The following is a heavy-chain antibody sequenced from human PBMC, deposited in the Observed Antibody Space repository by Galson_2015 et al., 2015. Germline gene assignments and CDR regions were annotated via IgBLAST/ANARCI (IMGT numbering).Heavy chain of an antibody. D-gene: IGHD2-2*01. V-gene: IGHV3-30-3*01. CDR2: ISYDGSNK. CDR3: ARNYIVVVPAARGAFDI. Sequence: SLRLSCAASGFTFSSYAMHWVRQAPGKGLEWVAVISYDGSNKYYADSVKGRFTISRDNSKNTLYLQMNSLRAEDTAVYYCARNYIVVVPAARGAFDIWGQGTMVTVSS. CDR1: GFTFSSYA. J-gene: IGHJ3*02.